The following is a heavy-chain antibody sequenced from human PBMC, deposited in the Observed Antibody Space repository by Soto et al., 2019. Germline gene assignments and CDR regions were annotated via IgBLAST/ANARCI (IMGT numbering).Heavy chain of an antibody. J-gene: IGHJ5*02. CDR3: ARLIAVANTGGWFDP. Sequence: QVQLQESGPGLVKPSETLSLTCTVSGGSISRSYWSWIRQPPGKGLEWIGYIYYSGSTNYNPSPKSRVTISVDTSKNQFSLKLGSVTAADTAVYYCARLIAVANTGGWFDPWGQGTLVTVSS. CDR1: GGSISRSY. D-gene: IGHD6-19*01. CDR2: IYYSGST. V-gene: IGHV4-59*08.